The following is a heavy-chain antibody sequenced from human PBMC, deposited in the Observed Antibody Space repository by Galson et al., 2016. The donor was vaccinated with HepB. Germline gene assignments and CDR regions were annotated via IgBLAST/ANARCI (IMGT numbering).Heavy chain of an antibody. D-gene: IGHD1-1*01. J-gene: IGHJ4*02. CDR1: GFTFTRYA. V-gene: IGHV3-7*04. CDR3: ARAYQYTLDY. CDR2: IKQDGSEK. Sequence: SLRLSCAASGFTFTRYAMTWGRQAPGKGLEWVANIKQDGSEKHYLDAVRGRFTISRDNAKNSLYLQMNSLRAEDTAVYFCARAYQYTLDYWGQGTLVAVSS.